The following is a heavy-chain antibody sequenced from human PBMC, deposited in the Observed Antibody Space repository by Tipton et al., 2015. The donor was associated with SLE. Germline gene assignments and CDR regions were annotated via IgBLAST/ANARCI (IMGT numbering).Heavy chain of an antibody. V-gene: IGHV3-13*01. J-gene: IGHJ6*02. CDR2: IGTAGDT. Sequence: SLRLSCAASGFTFSSYDMHWVRQATGKGLEWVSAIGTAGDTYYADSVKGRFTISRDNSKNTLYLQMNSLRAEDTAVYYCAKLASGDYGMDVWGQGTTVTVSS. CDR1: GFTFSSYD. CDR3: AKLASGDYGMDV. D-gene: IGHD3-10*01.